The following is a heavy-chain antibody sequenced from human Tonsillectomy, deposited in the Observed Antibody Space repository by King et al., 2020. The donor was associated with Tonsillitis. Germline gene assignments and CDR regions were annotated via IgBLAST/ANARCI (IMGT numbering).Heavy chain of an antibody. J-gene: IGHJ6*03. CDR1: GGSISSYY. D-gene: IGHD5-18*01. V-gene: IGHV4-59*01. CDR2: IYYSGST. Sequence: LQLQESGPGLVKPSETLSLTCTVSGGSISSYYWSWIRHPPGKGLEWIGYIYYSGSTNYNPSLKSRVTISVDTSKNQFSLKLSSVTAADTAVYYCARMWEYSYGYGYNYMDVWGKGTTVTVSS. CDR3: ARMWEYSYGYGYNYMDV.